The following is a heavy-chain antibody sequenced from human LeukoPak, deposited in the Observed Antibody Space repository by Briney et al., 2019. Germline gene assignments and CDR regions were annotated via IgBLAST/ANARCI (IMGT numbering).Heavy chain of an antibody. J-gene: IGHJ4*02. D-gene: IGHD3-22*01. CDR1: GYTFTGYY. V-gene: IGHV1-2*02. CDR3: ARGYYYSYDTSAYLY. CDR2: INPNSGGT. Sequence: ASVKVSCKASGYTFTGYYMHWVRQAPEQGLEWMGWINPNSGGTNYAQKFQGRVTMTRDTSISTAYMELSRLRSDDTAVYYCARGYYYSYDTSAYLYWGQGTLVTVSS.